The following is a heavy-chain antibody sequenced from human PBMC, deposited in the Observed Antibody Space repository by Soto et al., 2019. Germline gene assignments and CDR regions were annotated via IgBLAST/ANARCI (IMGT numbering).Heavy chain of an antibody. J-gene: IGHJ4*02. D-gene: IGHD6-19*01. V-gene: IGHV3-74*01. CDR2: INSDGSST. CDR1: GFTFSSYN. Sequence: EVQLVESGGGLVQPGGSLRLSCGASGFTFSSYNMHWVRQGPGKGLVWVSRINSDGSSTRYADSVKGRFTISRDNAKNTLYLQMNSLRVEDTAIYYCARGGAVSSGWYDGHWGVGTLVTVSS. CDR3: ARGGAVSSGWYDGH.